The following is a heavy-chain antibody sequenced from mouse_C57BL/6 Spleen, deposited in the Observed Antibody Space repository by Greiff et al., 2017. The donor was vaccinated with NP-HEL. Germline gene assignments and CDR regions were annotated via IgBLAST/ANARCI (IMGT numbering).Heavy chain of an antibody. CDR1: GYTFTSYW. J-gene: IGHJ3*01. V-gene: IGHV1-50*01. Sequence: QVQLQQPGAELVKPGASVKLSCKASGYTFTSYWMQWVKQRPGQGLEWIGEIDPSDSYTNYNQKFKGKATLTVDTSSSTAYMQLSSLTSEDSAVYYCARGGDSSGYSFAYWGQGTLVTVSA. D-gene: IGHD3-2*02. CDR2: IDPSDSYT. CDR3: ARGGDSSGYSFAY.